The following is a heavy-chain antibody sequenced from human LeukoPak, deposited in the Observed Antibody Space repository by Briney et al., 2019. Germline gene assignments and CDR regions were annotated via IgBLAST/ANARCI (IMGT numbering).Heavy chain of an antibody. CDR2: IYTSGST. V-gene: IGHV4-61*02. D-gene: IGHD2-15*01. CDR3: AREKYPATFDY. Sequence: SQTLSLTCTVSGGSISSGSYYWSWIRQPAGKGLEWIGRIYTSGSTNYNPSLKSRVTISVDTSKNQFSLKLSSVTAADTAVYYCAREKYPATFDYWGQGTLVTVSS. J-gene: IGHJ4*02. CDR1: GGSISSGSYY.